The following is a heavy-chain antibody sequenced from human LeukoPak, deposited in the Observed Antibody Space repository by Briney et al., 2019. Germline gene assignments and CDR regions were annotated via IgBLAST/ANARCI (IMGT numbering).Heavy chain of an antibody. Sequence: GGSLTLSCAASGFTVSSDYMSWVRQAPRKGLEWVSGLYVDGSTYYADSVKGRFTISRDTSKNTLFLQMNSLAADDTAVYYCAKLGHPLDDYWGQGTLVTVSS. J-gene: IGHJ4*02. CDR2: LYVDGST. V-gene: IGHV3-53*01. CDR3: AKLGHPLDDY. CDR1: GFTVSSDY. D-gene: IGHD7-27*01.